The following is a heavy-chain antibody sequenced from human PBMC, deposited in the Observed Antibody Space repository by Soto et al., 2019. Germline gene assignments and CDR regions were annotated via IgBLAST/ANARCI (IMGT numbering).Heavy chain of an antibody. J-gene: IGHJ6*02. D-gene: IGHD2-2*01. V-gene: IGHV1-18*01. CDR1: GYTFTSYG. CDR2: ISAYNGNT. Sequence: ASVMVSCKASGYTFTSYGISWVRQAPGQGLEWMGWISAYNGNTNYAQKPQGRVTMTTDTSTSTAYMELRSLRSDDTAVYYCARQGYCSSTSCYLYYYYYGMDVWGQGTTVTVSS. CDR3: ARQGYCSSTSCYLYYYYYGMDV.